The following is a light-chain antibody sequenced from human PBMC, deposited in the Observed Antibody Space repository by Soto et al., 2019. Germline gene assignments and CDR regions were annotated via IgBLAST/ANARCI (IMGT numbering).Light chain of an antibody. CDR1: QSINSW. V-gene: IGKV1-5*03. Sequence: DIQMTQSPSTLSASVGDRVTITCRASQSINSWLAWYQQKPGKAPKLLIYRASSLESGVPSRFSGSGSGTEFTLTISSLQPDDFATYYCQQYNSYSPWTFGQGTKVDIK. CDR3: QQYNSYSPWT. J-gene: IGKJ1*01. CDR2: RAS.